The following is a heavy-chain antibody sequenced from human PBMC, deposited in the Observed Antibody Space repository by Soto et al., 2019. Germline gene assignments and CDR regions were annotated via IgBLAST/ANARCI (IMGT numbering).Heavy chain of an antibody. J-gene: IGHJ2*01. V-gene: IGHV3-23*01. Sequence: EVQLLESGGGLVQPGGSVRLSCAASGLTFGNYDMSWVRQAPGKGLGWVSAIRGDSGRTYYADSVKGGFTIARDNSKKTLYLQINTLRAEATAVYYCAVTPNCGRDCSAASYWYFDIWGRGTLVSVSS. CDR3: AVTPNCGRDCSAASYWYFDI. CDR1: GLTFGNYD. CDR2: IRGDSGRT. D-gene: IGHD2-21*02.